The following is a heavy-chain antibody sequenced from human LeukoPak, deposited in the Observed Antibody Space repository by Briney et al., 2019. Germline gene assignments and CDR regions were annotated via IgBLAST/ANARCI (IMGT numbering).Heavy chain of an antibody. J-gene: IGHJ4*02. CDR3: ARSTSPVLRYFDWLAPFDY. Sequence: QSGGSLRLSCAASGFTFSYYWIHWVRHAPGKGLVWVAHISRDGSDTTYADSVKGRFTISRDNAKNSLYLQMNSLRAEDTAVYYCARSTSPVLRYFDWLAPFDYWGQGTLVTVSS. CDR2: ISRDGSDT. CDR1: GFTFSYYW. V-gene: IGHV3-74*01. D-gene: IGHD3-9*01.